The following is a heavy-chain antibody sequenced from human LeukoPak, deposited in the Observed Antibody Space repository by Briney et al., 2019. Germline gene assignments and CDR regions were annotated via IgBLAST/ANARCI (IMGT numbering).Heavy chain of an antibody. J-gene: IGHJ5*02. CDR2: IFYSGTT. CDR3: ARGREIYCGGVSCYRWFDP. Sequence: SETLSLTCTVSGGPITSHYWSWIRQPPGKGLEWIGYIFYSGTTNYTPSLNSRVTISLDTSKTQISLRLSSVTAADTAVYYCARGREIYCGGVSCYRWFDPWGQGTLVTVSS. D-gene: IGHD2-21*01. CDR1: GGPITSHY. V-gene: IGHV4-59*11.